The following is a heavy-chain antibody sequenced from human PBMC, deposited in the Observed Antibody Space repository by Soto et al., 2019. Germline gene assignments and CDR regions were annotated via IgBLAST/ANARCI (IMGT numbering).Heavy chain of an antibody. V-gene: IGHV3-49*04. CDR3: TRDADYYDSSGYYYPIDY. CDR2: IRSKAYGGTT. CDR1: GFTFGDYA. J-gene: IGHJ4*02. Sequence: PGGSLRLSCTASGFTFGDYAMSWVRQAPGKGLEWVGFIRSKAYGGTTEYAAPVKGRSTISRDDSKSIAYLQMNSLKTEDTAVYYSTRDADYYDSSGYYYPIDYWGQGTLVTVSS. D-gene: IGHD3-22*01.